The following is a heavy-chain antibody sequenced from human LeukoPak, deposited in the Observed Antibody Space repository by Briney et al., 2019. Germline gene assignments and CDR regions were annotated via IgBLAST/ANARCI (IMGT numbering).Heavy chain of an antibody. V-gene: IGHV3-15*01. D-gene: IGHD2-21*02. Sequence: GGSLILSCAASGFSFSNAWMSWVRQAPGKGLEWVGRIKSKTDGRTTDYAAPVKGRFTISRDDSKTTLFLQMNSLKTEDTAVYYCTTLLVVTASMLFDYWGQGTLVTVSS. CDR1: GFSFSNAW. J-gene: IGHJ4*02. CDR2: IKSKTDGRTT. CDR3: TTLLVVTASMLFDY.